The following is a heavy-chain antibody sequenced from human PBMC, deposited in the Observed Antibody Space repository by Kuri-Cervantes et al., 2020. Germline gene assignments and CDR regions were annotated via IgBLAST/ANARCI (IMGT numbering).Heavy chain of an antibody. J-gene: IGHJ4*02. CDR1: GFTFSSYA. D-gene: IGHD2-2*01. CDR2: ISYDGSNK. CDR3: AKALTAVVVPAASDY. V-gene: IGHV3-30-3*01. Sequence: GESLKISCAASGFTFSSYAMHWVRQAPGKGLEWVAVISYDGSNKYYADSVKGRFTISRDNSKNTLYLQMNSLRAEDTAVYYCAKALTAVVVPAASDYWGQGTLVTVSS.